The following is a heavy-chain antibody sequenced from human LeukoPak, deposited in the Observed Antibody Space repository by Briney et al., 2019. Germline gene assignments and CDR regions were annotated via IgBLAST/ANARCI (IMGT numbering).Heavy chain of an antibody. J-gene: IGHJ3*02. CDR2: ISGSGGST. CDR3: AKDHSTGYCSSTSCYSEDAFDI. V-gene: IGHV3-23*01. CDR1: GFTFSSYA. Sequence: GGSLRLSCAASGFTFSSYAMSWVRQAPVKGLEWVSAISGSGGSTYYADSVKGRFTISRDNSKNTLYLQMNSLRAEDTAVYYCAKDHSTGYCSSTSCYSEDAFDIWGQGTMVTVSS. D-gene: IGHD2-2*01.